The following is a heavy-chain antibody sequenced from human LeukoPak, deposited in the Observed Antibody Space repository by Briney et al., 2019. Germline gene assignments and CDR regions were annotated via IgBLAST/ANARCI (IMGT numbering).Heavy chain of an antibody. CDR3: ARVPQGIVVVPAAIRGVSGPRGYYYYMDV. J-gene: IGHJ6*03. D-gene: IGHD2-2*02. Sequence: GASVKVSCKASGYTFTSYDINWVRQATGQGLEWMGWMNPNSGNTGYAQKFQGRVTMTRNTSISTAYMELSSLRSEDTAVYYCARVPQGIVVVPAAIRGVSGPRGYYYYMDVWGKGTTVTVSS. CDR2: MNPNSGNT. V-gene: IGHV1-8*01. CDR1: GYTFTSYD.